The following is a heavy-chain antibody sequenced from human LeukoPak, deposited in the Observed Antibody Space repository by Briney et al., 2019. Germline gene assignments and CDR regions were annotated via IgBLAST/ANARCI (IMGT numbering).Heavy chain of an antibody. CDR2: ISSSSSDV. V-gene: IGHV3-21*05. CDR3: ASYYDALTGYVDV. J-gene: IGHJ6*02. D-gene: IGHD3-9*01. CDR1: GFTFSNSW. Sequence: PGGSLRLSCAASGFTFSNSWMSWVRQPPGKGLEWISYISSSSSDVYYADSVRGRFTISRDNAKNSLFLQMNSLRAEDTAVYYCASYYDALTGYVDVWGQGTTVIVSS.